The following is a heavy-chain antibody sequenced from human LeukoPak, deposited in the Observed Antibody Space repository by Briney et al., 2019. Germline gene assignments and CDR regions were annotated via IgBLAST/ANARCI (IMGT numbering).Heavy chain of an antibody. Sequence: GGSLRLSCAASGFAFRSYEMNWGRQAPGKGLEWVSCISSSGSTIYYAEFVKGRFTISRDNAKNSLYLQMNSLTAEDTAVYYCARKGGYGLDFDYWGQGTLVTVSS. D-gene: IGHD5-18*01. J-gene: IGHJ4*02. CDR1: GFAFRSYE. CDR2: ISSSGSTI. V-gene: IGHV3-48*03. CDR3: ARKGGYGLDFDY.